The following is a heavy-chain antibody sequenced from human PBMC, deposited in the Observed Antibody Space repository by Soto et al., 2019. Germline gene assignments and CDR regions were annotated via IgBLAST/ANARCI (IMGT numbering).Heavy chain of an antibody. CDR2: IYYSGST. D-gene: IGHD6-13*01. V-gene: IGHV4-39*01. Sequence: QLQLQESGPGLVKPSETLSLTCTVSGGSISSSSYYWGWIRQPPGKGLEWIGSIYYSGSTYYNPSLKSRVTISVDTSKNQFSLKLSSVTAADTAVYYCAGMAYSSSRSHLYWYYGMDVWGQGTTVTVSS. CDR3: AGMAYSSSRSHLYWYYGMDV. J-gene: IGHJ6*02. CDR1: GGSISSSSYY.